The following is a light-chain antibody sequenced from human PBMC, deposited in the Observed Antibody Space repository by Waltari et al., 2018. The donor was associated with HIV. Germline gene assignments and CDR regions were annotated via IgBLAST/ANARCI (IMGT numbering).Light chain of an antibody. CDR3: CSYASSTTLDV. CDR2: EVS. CDR1: ISDVGGYNY. J-gene: IGLJ2*01. Sequence: QSALTQPASVSGSPGQSITISCTGTISDVGGYNYVSWYQQHPGKAPKLLIYEVSNRPSGISNRFSGSKSGNTASLTISGLQAEDEADYYCCSYASSTTLDVFGGGTKLTVL. V-gene: IGLV2-14*01.